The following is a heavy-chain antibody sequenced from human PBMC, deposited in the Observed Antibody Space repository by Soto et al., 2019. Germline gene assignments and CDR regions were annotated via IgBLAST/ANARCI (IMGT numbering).Heavy chain of an antibody. CDR3: ARSISGSYYFALDY. J-gene: IGHJ4*02. CDR2: IIPIFGTA. V-gene: IGHV1-69*13. CDR1: GGTFSSYA. Sequence: GASLKVSCKASGGTFSSYAISWLRQAPGQGLEWMGGIIPIFGTANYAQKFQGRVTITADESTSTAYMELSSLRSEDTAVYYCARSISGSYYFALDYWGQGTLVTVSS. D-gene: IGHD3-10*01.